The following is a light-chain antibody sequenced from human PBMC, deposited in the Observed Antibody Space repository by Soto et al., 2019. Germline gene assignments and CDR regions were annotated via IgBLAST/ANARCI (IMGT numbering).Light chain of an antibody. CDR2: DVS. J-gene: IGLJ1*01. Sequence: QSALTQPASMSGSPGQSITISCAGTSSDVGGYNYISWYQHHPGKAPKLMIYDVSNRPSGVSNRLSGSKSGNTASLSISGLQPEDEADYYCCSYRTSNTRQIVSGTRTKVPVL. V-gene: IGLV2-14*03. CDR1: SSDVGGYNY. CDR3: CSYRTSNTRQIV.